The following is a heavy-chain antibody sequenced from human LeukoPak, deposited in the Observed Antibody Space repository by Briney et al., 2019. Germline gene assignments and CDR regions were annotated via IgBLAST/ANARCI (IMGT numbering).Heavy chain of an antibody. V-gene: IGHV1-45*02. D-gene: IGHD5-12*01. Sequence: ASVKVSCKASGYAFTYRYLHWVRQAPGQALEWMGWITPFNGNTNYAQQFQDRVTITRDRSRNTVYMELNSLRFEDTAMYYCARSPFSGDDDAFDIWGQGTMVTVSS. CDR1: GYAFTYRY. CDR3: ARSPFSGDDDAFDI. J-gene: IGHJ3*02. CDR2: ITPFNGNT.